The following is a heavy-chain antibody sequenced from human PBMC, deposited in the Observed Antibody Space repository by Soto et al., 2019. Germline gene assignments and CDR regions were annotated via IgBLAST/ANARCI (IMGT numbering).Heavy chain of an antibody. CDR2: INPNSGGT. V-gene: IGHV1-2*04. CDR1: GYTFTGYY. D-gene: IGHD3-16*01. J-gene: IGHJ4*02. CDR3: AREAGGNPTPLYAY. Sequence: GASVKVSCKASGYTFTGYYMHWVRQAPGQGLEWMGWINPNSGGTNYAQKFQGWVTMTRDTSISTAYMELSRLRSDDTAVYYCAREAGGNPTPLYAYWGQGTLVPVSP.